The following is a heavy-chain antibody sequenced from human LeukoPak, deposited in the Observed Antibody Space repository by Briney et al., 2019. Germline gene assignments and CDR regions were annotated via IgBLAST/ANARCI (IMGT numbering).Heavy chain of an antibody. Sequence: GGSLRLSCAASGFTFSSFAMTWVRQASGKGLEWVSTISGSGDATHYADSVKGLFTISRDYSKNTLSLQMNTLRAEDTAVYYCAEVSWRELLSDDMDYSVQGTLVTVSS. CDR3: AEVSWRELLSDDMDY. V-gene: IGHV3-23*01. J-gene: IGHJ4*02. CDR2: ISGSGDAT. D-gene: IGHD1-26*01. CDR1: GFTFSSFA.